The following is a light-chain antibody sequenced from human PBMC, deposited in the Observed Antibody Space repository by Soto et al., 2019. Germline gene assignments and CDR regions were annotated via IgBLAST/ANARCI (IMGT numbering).Light chain of an antibody. CDR3: EQHFSTPYT. CDR1: RSVLYSSNNKNY. J-gene: IGKJ2*01. V-gene: IGKV4-1*01. CDR2: WAS. Sequence: DFVMTQSPDSLAVSLGERATINCKSSRSVLYSSNNKNYLAWYQQKPGQPPKLLISWASTRESGVPDRFSGSGSGTDFTLTISSLQPADVAVYYCEQHFSTPYTFGQGTKLEIK.